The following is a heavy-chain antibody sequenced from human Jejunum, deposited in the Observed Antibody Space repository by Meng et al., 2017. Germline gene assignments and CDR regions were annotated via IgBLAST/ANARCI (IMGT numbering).Heavy chain of an antibody. D-gene: IGHD5-24*01. J-gene: IGHJ4*02. CDR2: IRNKANSFTT. V-gene: IGHV3-72*01. Sequence: GGSLRLCGAASGFTCRDSYMDWVRQAPGKGLEWGARIRNKANSFTTEYAASVKGRFTISRDESKNSLYLQMNSLTTADTAIYYCTRAPGDGYFDSWGQGAPVTVSS. CDR1: GFTCRDSY. CDR3: TRAPGDGYFDS.